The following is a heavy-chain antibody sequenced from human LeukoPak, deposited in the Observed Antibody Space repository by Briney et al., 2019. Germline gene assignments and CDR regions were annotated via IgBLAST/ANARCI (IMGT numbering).Heavy chain of an antibody. D-gene: IGHD2-2*01. CDR1: GGSISSYY. Sequence: SETVSLTCTVSGGSISSYYWSWIRQPAGKGLEWIGRIYTSGSTNYNPSLKSRVTMSVDTSKNQFSLKLSSVTAADTAVYYCARSLRHPIVVVPAATPPYYYYGMDVWGQGTTVTVSS. CDR2: IYTSGST. CDR3: ARSLRHPIVVVPAATPPYYYYGMDV. J-gene: IGHJ6*02. V-gene: IGHV4-4*07.